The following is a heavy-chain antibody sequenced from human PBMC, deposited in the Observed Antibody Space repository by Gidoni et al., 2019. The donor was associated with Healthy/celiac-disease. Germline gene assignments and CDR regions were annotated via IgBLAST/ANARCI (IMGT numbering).Heavy chain of an antibody. CDR3: AKGGGLQAFPFDY. V-gene: IGHV3-23*01. CDR1: GFTVRSYA. J-gene: IGHJ4*02. Sequence: EVQLLESGGGLVQPGGSLRPSCAAAGFTVRSYAMSWVRQGPGKGLEWVSAISGSGGSTYYADSVKGRFTISRDNSKNTLYLQMNSLRAEDTAVYYCAKGGGLQAFPFDYWGQGTLVTVSS. CDR2: ISGSGGST. D-gene: IGHD4-4*01.